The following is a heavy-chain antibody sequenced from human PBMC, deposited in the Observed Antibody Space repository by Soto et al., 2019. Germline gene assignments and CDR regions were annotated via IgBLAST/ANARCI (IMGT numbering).Heavy chain of an antibody. J-gene: IGHJ4*02. V-gene: IGHV6-1*01. CDR3: AREDAFFAF. Sequence: RQSPSRGLEWLGRTYYRSKWYNEYAPSVKSRLTINPDTSKNQFSLQLNSVTLEDTAVYYSAREDAFFAFWGQGT. CDR2: TYYRSKWYN.